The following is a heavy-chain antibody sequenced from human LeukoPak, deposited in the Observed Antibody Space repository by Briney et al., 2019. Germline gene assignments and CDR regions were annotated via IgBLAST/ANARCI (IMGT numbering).Heavy chain of an antibody. D-gene: IGHD2-2*01. Sequence: ASVTVSCKASGYTFTSYAMNWVRQAPGQGLEWMGWINTNTGNPTYAQGFTGRFVFSLDTSVSTAYLQISSLKAEDTAVYYCARDLGYCSSTSCQALPSDYWGQGTLVTVSS. CDR3: ARDLGYCSSTSCQALPSDY. V-gene: IGHV7-4-1*02. J-gene: IGHJ4*02. CDR2: INTNTGNP. CDR1: GYTFTSYA.